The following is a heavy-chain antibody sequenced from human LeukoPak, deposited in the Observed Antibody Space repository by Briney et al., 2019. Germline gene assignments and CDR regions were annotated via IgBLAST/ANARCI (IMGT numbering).Heavy chain of an antibody. V-gene: IGHV1-18*01. CDR3: VREVSGWPKNWFDP. Sequence: ASVKVSCKASGYTFTTYGFGWVRQAPGHGLEWVGWINTYTGDTNYAQRVQGRVSMTTDPSTSTAYMGLRSLRSDDTAVYYCVREVSGWPKNWFDPWGQGTLVTVSS. CDR1: GYTFTTYG. J-gene: IGHJ5*02. CDR2: INTYTGDT. D-gene: IGHD6-19*01.